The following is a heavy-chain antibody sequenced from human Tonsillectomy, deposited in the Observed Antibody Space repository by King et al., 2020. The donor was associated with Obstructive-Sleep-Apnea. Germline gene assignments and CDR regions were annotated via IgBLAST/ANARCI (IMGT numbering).Heavy chain of an antibody. J-gene: IGHJ6*02. CDR3: ASAPGRELRGGMDV. Sequence: QLQESGPGLVKPSGTLSLTCAVSGGSISSSGWWSWVRQPPGKGLEWIGEIYHSGNTNYNPSLKSRVIIFVDKSKNQFSLKLSSVTAADTAVYYCASAPGRELRGGMDVWGQGTTVTVSS. D-gene: IGHD3-10*01. CDR2: IYHSGNT. V-gene: IGHV4-4*02. CDR1: GGSISSSGW.